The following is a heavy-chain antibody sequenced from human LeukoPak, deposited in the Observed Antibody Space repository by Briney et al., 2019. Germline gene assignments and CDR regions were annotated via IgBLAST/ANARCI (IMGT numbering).Heavy chain of an antibody. CDR2: IYYSGST. CDR3: ASTKLQIAAAGTGTFDY. D-gene: IGHD6-13*01. J-gene: IGHJ4*02. CDR1: GGSISSYY. Sequence: ASETLSLTCTVSGGSISSYYWSWIRQPPGKGLEWIGYIYYSGSTNYNPSLKSRATISVDTSKNQFSLKLSSVTAADTAVYYCASTKLQIAAAGTGTFDYWGQGTLVTVSS. V-gene: IGHV4-59*01.